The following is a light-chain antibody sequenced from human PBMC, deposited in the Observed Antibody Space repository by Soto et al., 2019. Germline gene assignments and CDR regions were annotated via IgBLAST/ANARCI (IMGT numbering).Light chain of an antibody. CDR2: ATS. Sequence: EIVLTQSPGTLSLFPGERATFSCRTSQSISATYLAWYQQKPGQAPRLLIYATSSRATGNPDRFSGSGSRTDFTLTISRLEPDDSAVYYCQQYASLPRTFGQGTKVEI. CDR3: QQYASLPRT. CDR1: QSISATY. V-gene: IGKV3-20*01. J-gene: IGKJ1*01.